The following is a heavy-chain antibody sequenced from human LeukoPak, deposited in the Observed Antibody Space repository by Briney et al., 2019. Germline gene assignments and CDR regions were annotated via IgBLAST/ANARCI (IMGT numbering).Heavy chain of an antibody. CDR1: GGSISSSNW. CDR3: ARIGAAAGTSLDY. CDR2: IYHSGST. V-gene: IGHV4-4*02. Sequence: SGTLSLTCAVSGGSISSSNWWSGVRQPPGKGLEWIGEIYHSGSTNYNPSLKSRVTISVDKSKNQFSLKLSSVTAADTAVYYCARIGAAAGTSLDYWGQGTLVTVSS. D-gene: IGHD6-13*01. J-gene: IGHJ4*02.